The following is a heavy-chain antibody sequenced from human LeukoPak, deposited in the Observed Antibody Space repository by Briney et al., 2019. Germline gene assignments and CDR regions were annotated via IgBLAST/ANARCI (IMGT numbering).Heavy chain of an antibody. Sequence: GGSLRLSCAASGFTFSSYWMSWVRQAPGKGLEWVANIKQDGSEKYYVDSVKGRFTISRDNAKNSLYLQMNSLRAEDTAVYYCAREGEWFGEFPFDYWGQGTLVTVSS. D-gene: IGHD3-10*01. CDR3: AREGEWFGEFPFDY. V-gene: IGHV3-7*01. J-gene: IGHJ4*02. CDR1: GFTFSSYW. CDR2: IKQDGSEK.